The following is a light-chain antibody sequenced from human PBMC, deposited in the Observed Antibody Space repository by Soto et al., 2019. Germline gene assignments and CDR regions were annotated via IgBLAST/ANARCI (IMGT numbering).Light chain of an antibody. CDR3: QQCNNWPQWT. V-gene: IGKV3-11*01. Sequence: IVLTQYPATLSCSPWEIATLSCTSNHIFCTFFAFSQQKPCQAPRHLIYDASNRATGIPPRFSGSGSGTDFTLTISSLEPEDFAVYYCQQCNNWPQWTFGQGTKVDIK. CDR1: HIFCTF. CDR2: DAS. J-gene: IGKJ1*01.